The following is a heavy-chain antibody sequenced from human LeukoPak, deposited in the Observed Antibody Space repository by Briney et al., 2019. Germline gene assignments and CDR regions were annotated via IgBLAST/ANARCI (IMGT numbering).Heavy chain of an antibody. V-gene: IGHV3-21*01. CDR3: ARDPGPDDS. Sequence: PGGSLRLSCAASGFTFSYYTMYWVRQAPGKGLEWVSIIGISGGGIHYADSVKGRFTISRDNAKNSLFLQMNSLRAEDTAVYYCARDPGPDDSWGQGTLVTVSS. CDR1: GFTFSYYT. CDR2: IGISGGGI. J-gene: IGHJ4*02.